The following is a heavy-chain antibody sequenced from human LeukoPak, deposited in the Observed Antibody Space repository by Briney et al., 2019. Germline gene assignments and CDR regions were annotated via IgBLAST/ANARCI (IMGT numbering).Heavy chain of an antibody. Sequence: PGGSLRLSCAASGFTFSSYAMHWVRQAPGKGLEWVAVISYDGSNKYYADSVKGRFTISRDNSKNTLYLQMNSLRAEDTAVYYCARDQEMATIWDAFDIWGQGTMVTVSS. J-gene: IGHJ3*02. V-gene: IGHV3-30-3*01. CDR2: ISYDGSNK. CDR3: ARDQEMATIWDAFDI. CDR1: GFTFSSYA. D-gene: IGHD5-24*01.